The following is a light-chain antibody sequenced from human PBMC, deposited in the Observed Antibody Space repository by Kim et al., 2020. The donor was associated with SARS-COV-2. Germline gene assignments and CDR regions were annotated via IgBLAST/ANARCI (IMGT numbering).Light chain of an antibody. CDR1: SSDVGGYNY. J-gene: IGLJ3*02. CDR2: DVS. Sequence: QSALTQPASVSGSPGQSITISCTGTSSDVGGYNYVSWYQQHPGKAPKLMIYDVSKRPSGISYRFSGSKSGNTASLTISGLQAEDEADYYCSSHASNRDVMFGGGTKLAV. CDR3: SSHASNRDVM. V-gene: IGLV2-14*03.